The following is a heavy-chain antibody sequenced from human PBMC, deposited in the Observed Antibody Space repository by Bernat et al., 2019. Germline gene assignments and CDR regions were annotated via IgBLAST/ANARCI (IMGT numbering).Heavy chain of an antibody. CDR3: ARIHNTGFDHWFDP. J-gene: IGHJ5*02. D-gene: IGHD6-19*01. CDR1: GGSITGGSITSTSYY. CDR2: SDYMGST. V-gene: IGHV4-39*01. Sequence: QLQLQESGPGLVKPSETLSLTCTVSGGSITGGSITSTSYYWGWIRQPPGKGLEWIGSSDYMGSTYFNPSLKSRVTISVDTSNNQFTLKLSSVTAADTAVYYCARIHNTGFDHWFDPWGQGTLVTASS.